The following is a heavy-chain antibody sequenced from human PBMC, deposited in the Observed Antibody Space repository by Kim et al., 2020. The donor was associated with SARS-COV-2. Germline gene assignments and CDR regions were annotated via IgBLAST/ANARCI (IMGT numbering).Heavy chain of an antibody. CDR2: ISYDGSNK. CDR3: ARDFRRRLDY. Sequence: GGSLRLSCAASGFTFSSYAMHWVRQAPGKGLEWVAVISYDGSNKYYADSVKGRFTISRDNSKNTPYLQMNSLRAEDTAVYYCARDFRRRLDYWGQGTLVT. CDR1: GFTFSSYA. J-gene: IGHJ4*02. V-gene: IGHV3-30-3*01.